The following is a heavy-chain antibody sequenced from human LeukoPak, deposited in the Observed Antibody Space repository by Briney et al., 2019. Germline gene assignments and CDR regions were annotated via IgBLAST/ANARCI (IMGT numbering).Heavy chain of an antibody. CDR1: GGSISSYY. V-gene: IGHV4-59*01. J-gene: IGHJ2*01. CDR3: ARDRWFGGRPNLYFDL. D-gene: IGHD3-10*01. Sequence: SETLSLTCTVSGGSISSYYWSWIRQPPGKGLEWIGYTYYSGSTNHNPSPKSRVTITVDTPQNHFPLKLRSVTAADTAVYYCARDRWFGGRPNLYFDLWGRGTLVTVSS. CDR2: TYYSGST.